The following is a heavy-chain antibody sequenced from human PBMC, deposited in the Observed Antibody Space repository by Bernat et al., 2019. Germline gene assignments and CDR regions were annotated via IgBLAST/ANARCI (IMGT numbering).Heavy chain of an antibody. CDR2: ISYDGSNK. CDR3: AKGPRKRIAARQKTYYYGMDV. CDR1: GFTFSSYG. J-gene: IGHJ6*02. D-gene: IGHD6-13*01. V-gene: IGHV3-30*18. Sequence: QVQLVESGGGVVQPGRSLRLSCAASGFTFSSYGMHWVRQAPGKGLEWVAVISYDGSNKYYADSVKGRFTISRDNSKNTLYLQMNSLRAEDTAVYYCAKGPRKRIAARQKTYYYGMDVWGQGTTVTVSS.